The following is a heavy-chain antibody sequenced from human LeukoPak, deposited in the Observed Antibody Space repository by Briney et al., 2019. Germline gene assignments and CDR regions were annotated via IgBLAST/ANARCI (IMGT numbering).Heavy chain of an antibody. D-gene: IGHD5-12*01. V-gene: IGHV1-69*13. CDR1: GGTFSSYA. J-gene: IGHJ4*02. CDR2: IITIFGTA. Sequence: SVKVSCKASGGTFSSYAISWVRQAPGQGLEWMGGIITIFGTANYAQKFQGRVTITADESTSTAYMELSSLRSEDTAVYYCARDERASGCDCFDYWGQETLVTVSS. CDR3: ARDERASGCDCFDY.